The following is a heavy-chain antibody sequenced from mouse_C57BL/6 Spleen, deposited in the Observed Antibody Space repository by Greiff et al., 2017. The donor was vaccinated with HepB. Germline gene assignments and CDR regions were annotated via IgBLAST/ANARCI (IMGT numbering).Heavy chain of an antibody. CDR2: INPSNGGT. J-gene: IGHJ3*01. Sequence: VQLQESGTELVKPGASVKLSCKASGYTFTSYWMHWVKQRPGQGLEWIGNINPSNGGTNYNEKFKSKATLTVDKSSSTAYMQLSSLTSEDSAVYYCARNYYSNYGFAYWGQGTLVTVSA. CDR1: GYTFTSYW. V-gene: IGHV1-53*01. D-gene: IGHD2-5*01. CDR3: ARNYYSNYGFAY.